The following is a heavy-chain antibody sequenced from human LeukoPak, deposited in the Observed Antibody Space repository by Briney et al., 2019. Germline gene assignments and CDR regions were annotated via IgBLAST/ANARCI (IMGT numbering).Heavy chain of an antibody. Sequence: GGSLRLSCAASGFTFSSYAMSWVRQAPGKGLEWGSIIRASGDSTYYADSVKGRFTISRDNSKNTLSLQMNSLRAEDTAVYYCAKDGSATYDYWGQGTLVTVSS. CDR1: GFTFSSYA. V-gene: IGHV3-23*01. D-gene: IGHD3-10*01. J-gene: IGHJ4*02. CDR2: IRASGDST. CDR3: AKDGSATYDY.